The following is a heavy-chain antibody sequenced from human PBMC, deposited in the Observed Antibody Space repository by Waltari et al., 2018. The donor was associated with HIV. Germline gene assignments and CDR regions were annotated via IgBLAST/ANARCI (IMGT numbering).Heavy chain of an antibody. Sequence: QVQLQQWGAGLLKPSETLSLTCAVYGGSFSGYSWSWIRQPPGTGLEWIGEINHSGSTNYNPSLKSRVTISVDTSKNQFSLKLSSVTAADTAVYYCARDCSSTSCYTLYYYYGMDVWGQGTTVTVSS. D-gene: IGHD2-2*02. J-gene: IGHJ6*02. CDR1: GGSFSGYS. CDR3: ARDCSSTSCYTLYYYYGMDV. CDR2: INHSGST. V-gene: IGHV4-34*01.